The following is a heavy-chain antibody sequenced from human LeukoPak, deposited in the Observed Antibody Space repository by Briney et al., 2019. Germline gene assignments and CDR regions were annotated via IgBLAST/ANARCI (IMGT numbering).Heavy chain of an antibody. CDR1: GGSISSGGYY. CDR3: ARGGNRYSSSWYLFDY. J-gene: IGHJ4*02. Sequence: SETLSLTCAVSGGSISSGGYYWSWIRQPPGKGLEWIVYINHSGSTNYNPSLKSRATISVDTSKNQFSLKLSSVTAADTAVYYCARGGNRYSSSWYLFDYWGQGTLVTVSS. D-gene: IGHD6-13*01. CDR2: INHSGST. V-gene: IGHV4-30-2*01.